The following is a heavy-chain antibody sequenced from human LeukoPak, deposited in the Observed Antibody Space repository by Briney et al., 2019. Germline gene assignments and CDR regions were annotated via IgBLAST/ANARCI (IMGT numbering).Heavy chain of an antibody. Sequence: GAPVKVSCKASGYTFTGYYMHWVRQAPGQGLEWMGRINPNSGGTNYAQKFQGRVTMTRDTSISTAYMELSRLRSDDTAVYYCARGRSKINWFDPWGQGTLVTVSS. J-gene: IGHJ5*02. CDR1: GYTFTGYY. V-gene: IGHV1-2*06. D-gene: IGHD3-10*01. CDR2: INPNSGGT. CDR3: ARGRSKINWFDP.